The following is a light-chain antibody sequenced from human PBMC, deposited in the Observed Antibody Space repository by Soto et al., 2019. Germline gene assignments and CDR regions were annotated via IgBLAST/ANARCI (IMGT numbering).Light chain of an antibody. CDR3: QQYGSPPLA. V-gene: IGKV3-20*01. J-gene: IGKJ1*01. Sequence: EIVLTQSPGTLSLSPGERATLSCRASQSVSSSYLAWYQQKPGQAPRLLIYGASSRATGIPDRFSGSGSGTHFTLTLSRLEPEDFAVYYCQQYGSPPLAFGQGTKVEIK. CDR2: GAS. CDR1: QSVSSSY.